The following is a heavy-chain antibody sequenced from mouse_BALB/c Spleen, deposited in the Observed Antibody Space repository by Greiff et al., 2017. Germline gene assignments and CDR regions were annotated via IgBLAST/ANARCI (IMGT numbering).Heavy chain of an antibody. J-gene: IGHJ4*01. V-gene: IGHV14-1*02. CDR1: GFNIKDYY. Sequence: VQLQQSGAELVRPGALVKLSCTASGFNIKDYYMHWVKQRPEQGLEWIGWIDPENGNTIYDPKFQGKASITADTSSNTAYLQLSSLTSEDTAVFYCASSYGCDGNYYAMDYWGQGTAVTVSS. CDR2: IDPENGNT. D-gene: IGHD2-2*01. CDR3: ASSYGCDGNYYAMDY.